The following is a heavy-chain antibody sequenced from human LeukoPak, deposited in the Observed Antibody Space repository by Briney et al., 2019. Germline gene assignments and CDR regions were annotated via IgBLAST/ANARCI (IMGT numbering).Heavy chain of an antibody. D-gene: IGHD2-2*01. J-gene: IGHJ4*02. CDR3: ATIFEIVVVPAAPDY. CDR2: INWNGGST. Sequence: GGSLRLSCAASGFTFDDYGMSWVRQAPGKGLEWVSGINWNGGSTGYADSVKGRFTISRDNAKNSLYLQMNSLRAEDTALYYCATIFEIVVVPAAPDYWGQGTLVTVSS. CDR1: GFTFDDYG. V-gene: IGHV3-20*04.